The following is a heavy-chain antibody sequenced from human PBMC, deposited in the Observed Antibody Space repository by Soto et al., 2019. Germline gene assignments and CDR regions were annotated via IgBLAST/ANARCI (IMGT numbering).Heavy chain of an antibody. CDR2: IYYSGST. CDR3: ARGYSSSWELDY. D-gene: IGHD6-13*01. Sequence: PSETLSLTCTVSGGSISSGGYYWSWIRQHPGKGLEWIGYIYYSGSTYYNPSLKSRVTISVDTSKNQFSLKLSSVTAADTAVYYCARGYSSSWELDYWGQGTLVTVSS. CDR1: GGSISSGGYY. V-gene: IGHV4-31*03. J-gene: IGHJ4*02.